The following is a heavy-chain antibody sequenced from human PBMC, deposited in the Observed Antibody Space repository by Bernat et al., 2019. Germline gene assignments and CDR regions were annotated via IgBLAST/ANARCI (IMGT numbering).Heavy chain of an antibody. Sequence: EVQLLESGGGLVQPGGSLRLSCAASGFTFSSYAMSWVRQAPGKGLEWVSAISGSGGSTYYADSVMGRFTISRDNAKNTLYLQMNSLGAEDTAVYYGAKGPVYDLRTGYSMDVWGKGTTVTVSS. CDR1: GFTFSSYA. V-gene: IGHV3-23*01. J-gene: IGHJ6*03. CDR2: ISGSGGST. CDR3: AKGPVYDLRTGYSMDV. D-gene: IGHD3-3*01.